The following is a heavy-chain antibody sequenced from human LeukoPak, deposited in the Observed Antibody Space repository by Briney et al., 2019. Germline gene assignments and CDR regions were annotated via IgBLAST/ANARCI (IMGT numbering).Heavy chain of an antibody. CDR1: GYIIDTFY. V-gene: IGHV1-46*02. Sequence: ASVKVSCKASGYIIDTFYIDWVRQAPGQGREGMGGINPSGGSTSYAQNFQDRGTMTSDTSTSTSTSTVYMELSSLRSEDTAVYYCARVSRDGYYRFDYWGQGTLVTVSS. D-gene: IGHD5-24*01. CDR3: ARVSRDGYYRFDY. CDR2: INPSGGST. J-gene: IGHJ4*02.